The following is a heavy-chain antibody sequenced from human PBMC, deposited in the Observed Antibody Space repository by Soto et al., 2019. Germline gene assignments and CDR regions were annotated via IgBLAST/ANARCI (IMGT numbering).Heavy chain of an antibody. Sequence: EVQLVESGGGLLQPGGSLRLSCAASGFTFSMYWMHWVRQVPGKGPEWVSRINDDGSSTNYADSVKGRFTISRDNAKNTLYLQMNALRAEDTAVYYCARRPRSTSTGTGAFWGQGTLVTVSS. V-gene: IGHV3-74*01. CDR3: ARRPRSTSTGTGAF. D-gene: IGHD1-1*01. J-gene: IGHJ4*02. CDR2: INDDGSST. CDR1: GFTFSMYW.